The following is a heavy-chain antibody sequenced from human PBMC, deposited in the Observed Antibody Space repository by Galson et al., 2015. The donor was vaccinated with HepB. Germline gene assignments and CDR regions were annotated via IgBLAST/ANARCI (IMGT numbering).Heavy chain of an antibody. CDR3: ATLGGEDGSSWS. CDR1: GGTFSSYP. Sequence: SVKVSCKASGGTFSSYPLSWVRQAPGQGLEWVGQITPVLDTTNYARNFQGRVTITADESTNTAYMDLRSLRSEDTAVYYCATLGGEDGSSWSWGQGTLVIVSS. J-gene: IGHJ4*02. CDR2: ITPVLDTT. D-gene: IGHD2-2*01. V-gene: IGHV1-69*11.